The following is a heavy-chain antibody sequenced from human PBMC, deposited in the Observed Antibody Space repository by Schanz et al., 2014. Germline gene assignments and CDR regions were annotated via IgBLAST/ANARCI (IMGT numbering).Heavy chain of an antibody. CDR1: GGTFSTYT. CDR2: IIPILGIA. Sequence: QVLQVQSGSELKKPGTSVKVSCKASGGTFSTYTISWVRQAPGQGLEWMGRIIPILGIANYAQKFQGRVTITADKSTFTAYMDVSSLRSEDTAVYYCAGTYCSSTSCYTGYYYMDVWGKGTTVTVSS. J-gene: IGHJ6*03. CDR3: AGTYCSSTSCYTGYYYMDV. D-gene: IGHD2-2*02. V-gene: IGHV1-69*02.